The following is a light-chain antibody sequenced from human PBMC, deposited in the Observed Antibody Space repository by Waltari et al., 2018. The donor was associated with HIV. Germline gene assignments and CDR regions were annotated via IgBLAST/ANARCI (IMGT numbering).Light chain of an antibody. J-gene: IGKJ4*01. CDR2: DAS. CDR3: HQRNDWPPGA. CDR1: QSVSNY. Sequence: EIVLTQSPATLSLSPGERATLYCRASQSVSNYLAWYQQKPGQAPRLLISDASKSAPGIPARFSGSGSGTDFTRTISSLEPEDCAVYYGHQRNDWPPGAFGGGTKVGIK. V-gene: IGKV3-11*01.